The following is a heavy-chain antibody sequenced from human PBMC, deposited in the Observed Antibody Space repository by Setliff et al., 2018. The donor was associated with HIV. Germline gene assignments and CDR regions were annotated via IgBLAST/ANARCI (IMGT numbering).Heavy chain of an antibody. CDR3: ARVPVAGANWFDP. J-gene: IGHJ5*02. CDR1: GGSISSFSYY. D-gene: IGHD2-21*01. CDR2: VYHSGGT. V-gene: IGHV4-39*02. Sequence: ETLSLTCTVSGGSISSFSYYWAWVRQSPGKGLEWIGNVYHSGGTHYNPSLRSRVTISVDTSKNHFSLKLSSVTAADQGVYYCARVPVAGANWFDPWGLGTLVTVSS.